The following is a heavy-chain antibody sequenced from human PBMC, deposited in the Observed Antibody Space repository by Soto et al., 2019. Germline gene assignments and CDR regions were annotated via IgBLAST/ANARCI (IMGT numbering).Heavy chain of an antibody. V-gene: IGHV3-72*01. J-gene: IGHJ4*02. CDR3: VRDSGRGFYFDY. CDR1: GFTFSDHY. Sequence: EVQLVESGGGLVQPGGSLRLSCAASGFTFSDHYMDWVRQAPGKGLEWVGRIRNRPNSYTTQYAASVKGRFAVLRDDSENLVYLQMNDLNTEATAVYYCVRDSGRGFYFDYWGQGAQVTVSS. D-gene: IGHD3-10*01. CDR2: IRNRPNSYTT.